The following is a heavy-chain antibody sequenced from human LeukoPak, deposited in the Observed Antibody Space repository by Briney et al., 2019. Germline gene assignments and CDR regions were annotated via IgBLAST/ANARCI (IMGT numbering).Heavy chain of an antibody. Sequence: GRSLRLSCAASGFTFSSYAMHWVRQAPGKGLEWVSGISGSGDNTYYADSVKGRFTISRDNSKNTLYVQVNSLGTEDTAAYYCAKGSYYDSSGSFYFDYWGQGTLVTVSS. J-gene: IGHJ4*02. D-gene: IGHD3-22*01. CDR1: GFTFSSYA. CDR2: ISGSGDNT. V-gene: IGHV3-23*01. CDR3: AKGSYYDSSGSFYFDY.